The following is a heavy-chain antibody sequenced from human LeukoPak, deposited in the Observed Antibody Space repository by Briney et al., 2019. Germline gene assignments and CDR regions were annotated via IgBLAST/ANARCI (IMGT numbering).Heavy chain of an antibody. CDR2: ISSSSSTI. Sequence: PGGSLRLSCAASGFTFSSYSMNWVRQAPGKGPEWVSYISSSSSTIYYADSVKGRFTISRDNAKNSLYLQMNSLRAEDTAVYYCARELLWFGELSYDAFGIWGQGTMVTVSS. J-gene: IGHJ3*02. V-gene: IGHV3-48*01. D-gene: IGHD3-10*01. CDR1: GFTFSSYS. CDR3: ARELLWFGELSYDAFGI.